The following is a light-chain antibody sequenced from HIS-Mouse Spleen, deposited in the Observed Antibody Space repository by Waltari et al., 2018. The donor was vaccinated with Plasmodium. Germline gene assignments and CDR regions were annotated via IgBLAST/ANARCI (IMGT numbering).Light chain of an antibody. CDR1: QSVSSSY. CDR3: EQYGSSPYA. CDR2: GAS. V-gene: IGKV3-20*01. Sequence: EIVLTQSPGTLSLSPGERATLSCRASQSVSSSYLAWYQQKPGQAPRLLIYGASSRATGIPDRFSGSGSGTYFTLTTSRLEPEDFAVYYCEQYGSSPYAFGQGTTLVIQ. J-gene: IGKJ2*01.